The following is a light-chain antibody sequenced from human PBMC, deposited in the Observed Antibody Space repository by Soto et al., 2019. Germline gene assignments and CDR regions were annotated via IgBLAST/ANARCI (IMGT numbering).Light chain of an antibody. CDR1: TSDVGGYNY. CDR3: CSYTSSNTPI. CDR2: DVS. V-gene: IGLV2-14*03. Sequence: QSVLTQPASVSGSPGQSITISCTGTTSDVGGYNYVSWYQQHPGKAPKLMIYDVSNRPSGVSNRFSGSKSGNTASLTISGLQAEDEADYYCCSYTSSNTPIFGGGTTLTVL. J-gene: IGLJ2*01.